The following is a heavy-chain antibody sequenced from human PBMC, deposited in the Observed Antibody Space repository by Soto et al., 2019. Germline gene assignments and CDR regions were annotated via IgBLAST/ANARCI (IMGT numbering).Heavy chain of an antibody. D-gene: IGHD6-19*01. CDR2: TYYSGST. V-gene: IGHV4-59*01. CDR3: ARDHSSGWYGGTDHYGMDV. CDR1: GGSISSYY. J-gene: IGHJ6*02. Sequence: QVQLQESGPGLVKPSETLSLTCTVSGGSISSYYWSWIRQPPGKGLEWIGYTYYSGSTNYNPSLKSRVTISVDTSKNQFSLKLSSVTAADTAVYYCARDHSSGWYGGTDHYGMDVWGQGTTVTVSS.